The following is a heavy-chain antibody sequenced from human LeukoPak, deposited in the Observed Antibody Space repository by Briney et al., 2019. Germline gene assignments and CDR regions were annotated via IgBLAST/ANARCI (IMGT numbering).Heavy chain of an antibody. Sequence: GASVKVSRKASGYTFTSYGISWVRQAPGQGLEWMGWISAYNGNTNYAQKLQGRVTMTTDTSTSTAYMELRSLRSDDTAVYYCARATRYSSGWPHYYYYMDVWGKGTTVTVSS. D-gene: IGHD6-19*01. CDR2: ISAYNGNT. V-gene: IGHV1-18*01. CDR1: GYTFTSYG. J-gene: IGHJ6*03. CDR3: ARATRYSSGWPHYYYYMDV.